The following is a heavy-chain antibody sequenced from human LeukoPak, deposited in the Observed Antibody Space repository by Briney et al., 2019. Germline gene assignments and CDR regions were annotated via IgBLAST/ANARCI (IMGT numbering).Heavy chain of an antibody. V-gene: IGHV3-30*18. J-gene: IGHJ4*02. D-gene: IGHD2-2*01. Sequence: GGSLRLSCAASGFTFSSYGMHWVRQAPGKGLEWVAVISYDGRNKHYPDSVKGRFTISRDISTDTLWLQMDSLRTEDTAVYYCAKGPLRGTAAAIDYWGQGTLVTVSS. CDR3: AKGPLRGTAAAIDY. CDR2: ISYDGRNK. CDR1: GFTFSSYG.